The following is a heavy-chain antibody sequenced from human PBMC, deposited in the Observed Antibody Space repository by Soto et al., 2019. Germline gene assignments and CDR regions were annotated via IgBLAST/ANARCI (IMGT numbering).Heavy chain of an antibody. CDR1: GFTFSSYA. D-gene: IGHD3-3*01. CDR3: TTFFDVY. V-gene: IGHV3-30-3*01. Sequence: GGSLRLSCAASGFTFSSYAMHWVRQAPGKGLEWVAVISYDGSNKYYADSVKGRFTISRDNSKNTLYLQMSSLKTEDTAVYYCTTFFDVYWGQGTLVTVSS. CDR2: ISYDGSNK. J-gene: IGHJ4*02.